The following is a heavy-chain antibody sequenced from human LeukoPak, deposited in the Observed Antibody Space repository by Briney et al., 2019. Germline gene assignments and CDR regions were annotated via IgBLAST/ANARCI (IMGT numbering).Heavy chain of an antibody. CDR3: ARRSAGTIDY. V-gene: IGHV1-69*13. Sequence: ASVKVSCKASGGTFTSYAISWVRQAPGQGLEWMGGIIPIFGTANYAQKFQGRVTITADESTSTAYMELRSLRSDDTAVYYCARRSAGTIDYWGQGTLVTVSS. CDR1: GGTFTSYA. J-gene: IGHJ4*02. CDR2: IIPIFGTA. D-gene: IGHD6-19*01.